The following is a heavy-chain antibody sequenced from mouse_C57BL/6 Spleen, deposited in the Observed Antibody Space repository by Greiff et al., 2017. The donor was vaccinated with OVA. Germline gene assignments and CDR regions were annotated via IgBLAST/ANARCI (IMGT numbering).Heavy chain of an antibody. CDR3: AIEYCYY. J-gene: IGHJ4*01. CDR1: GYTFTSYW. D-gene: IGHD2-10*02. Sequence: QVQLQQPGAELVKPGASVKVSCKASGYTFTSYWMHWVKQRPGKGLEWIGRINPSDSDTNYNQKFKGKATLTVDKSSSTAYMQLSSLTSEDSAVYYCAIEYCYYWGQGTSVTVSS. CDR2: INPSDSDT. V-gene: IGHV1-74*01.